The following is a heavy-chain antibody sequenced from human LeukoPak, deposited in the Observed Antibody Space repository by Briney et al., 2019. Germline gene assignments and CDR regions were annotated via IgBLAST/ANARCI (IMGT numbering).Heavy chain of an antibody. J-gene: IGHJ4*02. CDR2: IYNSGST. Sequence: SETLSLTCTVSGDSISFFYWNWIRQPAGKGLEWIGRIYNSGSTNYNPSLKSRVAMSVDTSKNQFSLKLSSVTAADTAVYYCARRGELLSGEYDYWGQGTLVTVSS. CDR3: ARRGELLSGEYDY. CDR1: GDSISFFY. V-gene: IGHV4-4*07. D-gene: IGHD3-10*01.